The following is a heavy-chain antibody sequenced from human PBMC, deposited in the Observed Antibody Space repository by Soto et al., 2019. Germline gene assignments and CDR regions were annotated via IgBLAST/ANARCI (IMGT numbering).Heavy chain of an antibody. CDR2: VYYSGNT. CDR3: GGAAAAYYYYYMDV. Sequence: SETLSLTCTVSGGSISPYYWSWIRQPPGKGLEWIGYVYYSGNTNYNPSLESRVTISVDTSKNQFSLKLTSVTAADTAVYYCGGAAAAYYYYYMDVWGKGTTVTVSS. D-gene: IGHD6-13*01. CDR1: GGSISPYY. V-gene: IGHV4-59*08. J-gene: IGHJ6*03.